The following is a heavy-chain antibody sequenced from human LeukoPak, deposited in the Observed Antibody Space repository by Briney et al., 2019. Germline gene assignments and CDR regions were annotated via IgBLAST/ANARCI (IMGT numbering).Heavy chain of an antibody. V-gene: IGHV3-74*01. CDR2: INSDGSST. CDR1: GFTFSSYW. Sequence: PGGSLRLSCAASGFTFSSYWMHWVRQAPGKGLVWVSRINSDGSSTSYADSVKGRFTISRDNAKNTLYLQMNSLRAEDTAVYYCARASGSSGWYGLFDYWGQGTLVTVSS. D-gene: IGHD6-19*01. J-gene: IGHJ4*02. CDR3: ARASGSSGWYGLFDY.